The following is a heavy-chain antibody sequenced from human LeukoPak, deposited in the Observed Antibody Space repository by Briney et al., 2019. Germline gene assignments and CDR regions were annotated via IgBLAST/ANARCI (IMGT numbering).Heavy chain of an antibody. V-gene: IGHV1-69*13. CDR1: GGTFSSYA. J-gene: IGHJ4*02. CDR2: VIPIFGTA. Sequence: SVRVSCKASGGTFSSYAISWVRQAPGQGLEWMGGVIPIFGTANYAQKFQGRVTITADESTSTAYMELSSLRSEDTAVYYCARGRDTAMVTSFDYWGQGTLVTVSS. CDR3: ARGRDTAMVTSFDY. D-gene: IGHD5-18*01.